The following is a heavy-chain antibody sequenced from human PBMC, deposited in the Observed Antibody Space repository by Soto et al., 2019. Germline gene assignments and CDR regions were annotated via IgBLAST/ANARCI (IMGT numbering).Heavy chain of an antibody. D-gene: IGHD3-10*02. V-gene: IGHV1-69*13. Sequence: GASVKVSCKASGGTFSSYAISWVRQAPGQGLEWMGGIIPIFGTANYAQKFQGRVTITADESTSTAYMELSSLRSEDTAVYYCAREVSLCYPPEDYFDYWGQGTLVTVSS. CDR2: IIPIFGTA. CDR1: GGTFSSYA. CDR3: AREVSLCYPPEDYFDY. J-gene: IGHJ4*02.